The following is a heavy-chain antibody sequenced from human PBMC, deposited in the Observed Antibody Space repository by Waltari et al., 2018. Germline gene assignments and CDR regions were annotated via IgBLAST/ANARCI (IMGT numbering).Heavy chain of an antibody. V-gene: IGHV4-59*11. CDR3: AVSRNSPYTFDY. D-gene: IGHD1-1*01. J-gene: IGHJ4*02. Sequence: QVHLQESAPGLVKPSETLSSTCTVSGTSISTHYWSWIRQPPVTGREYIGSIYNNGSTNSNPSLKSRVTMSVDTSKNQFSLGLSSVTAADTAVYYCAVSRNSPYTFDYWGQGALVTVSS. CDR2: IYNNGST. CDR1: GTSISTHY.